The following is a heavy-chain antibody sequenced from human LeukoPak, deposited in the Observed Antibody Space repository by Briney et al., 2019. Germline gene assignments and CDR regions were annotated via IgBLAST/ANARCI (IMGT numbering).Heavy chain of an antibody. CDR3: ATVDTIFGVVRPLGGAFDI. D-gene: IGHD3-3*01. Sequence: ASVKVSCKVSGYTLTELSMHWVRQAPGKGLEWMGGFDPEDGETIYAQKFQGRVTMTEDTSTDTAYMELSSLRSEDTAVYYCATVDTIFGVVRPLGGAFDIWGQGTMVTVSS. CDR1: GYTLTELS. V-gene: IGHV1-24*01. CDR2: FDPEDGET. J-gene: IGHJ3*02.